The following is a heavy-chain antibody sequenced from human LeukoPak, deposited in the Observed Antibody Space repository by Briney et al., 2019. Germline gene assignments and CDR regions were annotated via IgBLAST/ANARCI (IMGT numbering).Heavy chain of an antibody. CDR1: GFTFGDYA. Sequence: GGSLRLSCTASGFTFGDYAMSWFRQAPGKGLEWVGFIRSKAYGGTTEYAASVKGRFTISRDDSKSIAYLQMNSLKTEDTAVYYCTRDKLILRYFDWPNPIGDYWGQGTLVTVSS. J-gene: IGHJ4*02. CDR2: IRSKAYGGTT. CDR3: TRDKLILRYFDWPNPIGDY. V-gene: IGHV3-49*03. D-gene: IGHD3-9*01.